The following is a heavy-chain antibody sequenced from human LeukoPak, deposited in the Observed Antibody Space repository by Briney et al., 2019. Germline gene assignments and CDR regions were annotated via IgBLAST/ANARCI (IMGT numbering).Heavy chain of an antibody. Sequence: GGSLRLSCAASGFTVSSNYMSWVRQAPGKGLEWVSVIYSGGSTYYADSVKGRLTISRDNSKNTLYLQMNSLRAEDTAVYYCARNVVTMVRGVKKADAFDIWGQGTMVTVSS. D-gene: IGHD3-10*01. V-gene: IGHV3-53*01. CDR2: IYSGGST. CDR3: ARNVVTMVRGVKKADAFDI. CDR1: GFTVSSNY. J-gene: IGHJ3*02.